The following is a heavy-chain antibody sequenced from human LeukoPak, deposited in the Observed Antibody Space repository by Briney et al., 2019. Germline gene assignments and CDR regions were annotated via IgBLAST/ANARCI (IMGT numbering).Heavy chain of an antibody. CDR1: GGTFSSYA. J-gene: IGHJ3*02. CDR2: IIPIFGTA. CDR3: ARPSPFSSSSGAFDI. V-gene: IGHV1-69*05. Sequence: GASVKVSCKASGGTFSSYAISWVRQAPGQGLEWMGGIIPIFGTANYAQKFQGRVTITTDESTSTAYMELSSLRSEDTAVYYCARPSPFSSSSGAFDIWGQGTMVTVSS. D-gene: IGHD6-6*01.